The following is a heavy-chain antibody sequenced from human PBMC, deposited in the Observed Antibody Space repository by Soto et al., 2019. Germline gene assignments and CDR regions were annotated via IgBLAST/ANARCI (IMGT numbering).Heavy chain of an antibody. CDR3: ATVTRPYYYYGMDV. D-gene: IGHD4-17*01. Sequence: GASVKVSCKASGYTFNGYYMHWVRQEHGQGLEWMGWINPNSGGTNYAQKFQGWVTMTRDTSISTAYMELSRLRSDDTAVYYCATVTRPYYYYGMDVWGQGTTVTVSS. V-gene: IGHV1-2*04. J-gene: IGHJ6*02. CDR2: INPNSGGT. CDR1: GYTFNGYY.